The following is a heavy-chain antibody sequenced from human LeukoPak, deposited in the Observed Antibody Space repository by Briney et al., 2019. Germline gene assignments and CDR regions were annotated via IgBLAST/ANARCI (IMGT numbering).Heavy chain of an antibody. CDR3: ARDRHSSRGRGYYFDY. D-gene: IGHD6-13*01. V-gene: IGHV1-2*02. CDR2: INPNSGGT. CDR1: GYTFTGYY. Sequence: ASVKVSCKASGYTFTGYYMHWVRQAPGQGLEWMGWINPNSGGTNYAQKFQGRVTMTRDTSISTAYMELSRLRSDDTAVYYCARDRHSSRGRGYYFDYWGQGTLVTVSS. J-gene: IGHJ4*02.